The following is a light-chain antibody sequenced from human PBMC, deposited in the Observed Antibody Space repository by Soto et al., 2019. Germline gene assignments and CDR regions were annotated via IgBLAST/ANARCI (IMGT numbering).Light chain of an antibody. J-gene: IGKJ1*01. CDR3: QQYYTRWT. Sequence: EIVMTQSPATLSVSPGERATLSCRARQSVGSNLAWYQQKPGQAPRLLIYGASTRAAGIPARFSGSGSGTEFTLIISSLQSEDSAVYFCQQYYTRWTFGPGTKVEIK. CDR2: GAS. CDR1: QSVGSN. V-gene: IGKV3-15*01.